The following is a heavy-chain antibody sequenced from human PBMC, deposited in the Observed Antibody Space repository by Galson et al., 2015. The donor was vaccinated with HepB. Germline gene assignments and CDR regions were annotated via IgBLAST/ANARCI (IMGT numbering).Heavy chain of an antibody. CDR3: VKGGDGALYYFDF. J-gene: IGHJ4*02. D-gene: IGHD4-17*01. CDR1: GLTFRIYD. Sequence: SLRLSCAMSGLTFRIYDMHWVRQAPGKGLEWVASIWFDGSNEYYADPVKGRFTISRDNSKNTLYLQMNSLRAEDTAVYHCVKGGDGALYYFDFWGQGTLVTVSS. CDR2: IWFDGSNE. V-gene: IGHV3-33*06.